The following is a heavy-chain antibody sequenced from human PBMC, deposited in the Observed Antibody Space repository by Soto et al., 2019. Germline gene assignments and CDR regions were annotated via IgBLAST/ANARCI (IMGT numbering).Heavy chain of an antibody. J-gene: IGHJ6*02. Sequence: GGSLRLSCAASGFTFSSYAMHWVRQAPGKGLEWVAVISYDGSNKYYADSVKGRFTISRDNSKSTLYLQMNSLRAEDTAVYYCARDKGSSWYYYYYGMDVWGQGTTVTVSS. CDR3: ARDKGSSWYYYYYGMDV. CDR2: ISYDGSNK. V-gene: IGHV3-30-3*01. CDR1: GFTFSSYA. D-gene: IGHD6-6*01.